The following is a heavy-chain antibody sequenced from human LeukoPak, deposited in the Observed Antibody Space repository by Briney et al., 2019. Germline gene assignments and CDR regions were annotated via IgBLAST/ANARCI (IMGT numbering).Heavy chain of an antibody. CDR1: GGSISSYY. CDR2: IYYSGST. V-gene: IGHV4-59*01. CDR3: ARRGERGYSYGYFDY. D-gene: IGHD5-18*01. Sequence: SETLSLTCTVPGGSISSYYWSWIRQPPGKEPQWIGYIYYSGSTNYNPSLKSRVTISVDTSKNQFSLKLSSLTAADTAVYYCARRGERGYSYGYFDYWSQGTLVTVSS. J-gene: IGHJ4*02.